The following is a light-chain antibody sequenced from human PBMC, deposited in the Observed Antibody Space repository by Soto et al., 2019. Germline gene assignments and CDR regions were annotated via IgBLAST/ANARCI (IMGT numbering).Light chain of an antibody. CDR3: AAWDNSLSIYV. V-gene: IGLV1-44*01. CDR1: SSNIGSNS. J-gene: IGLJ1*01. Sequence: QSVLTQPPSASGTPGQWVTISCSGSSSNIGSNSVNWYQQLPGTAPKLLVYSYTQRPSGVPDRFSGSKSGTSASLAISGLQSEDEADYYCAAWDNSLSIYVFGTGTKVT. CDR2: SYT.